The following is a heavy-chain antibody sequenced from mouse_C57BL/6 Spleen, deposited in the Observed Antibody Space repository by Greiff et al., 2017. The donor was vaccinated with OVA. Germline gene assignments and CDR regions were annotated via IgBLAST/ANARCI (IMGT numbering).Heavy chain of an antibody. CDR1: GFTFTDYY. CDR2: IRNKANGYTT. J-gene: IGHJ2*01. V-gene: IGHV7-3*01. D-gene: IGHD2-12*01. CDR3: ARLRLGSVDY. Sequence: EVKLMESGGGLVQPGGSLSLSCAASGFTFTDYYMSWVRQPPGKALEWLGFIRNKANGYTTEYSASVKGRFTISRDNSQSILYLQMNALRAEDSATYYCARLRLGSVDYWGQGTTLTVSS.